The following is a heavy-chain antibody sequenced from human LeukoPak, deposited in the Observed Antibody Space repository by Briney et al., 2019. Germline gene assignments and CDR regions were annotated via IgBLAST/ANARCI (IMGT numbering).Heavy chain of an antibody. CDR1: GDSVSNNSVA. CDR3: AREYYYASGSTI. V-gene: IGHV6-1*01. CDR2: TYYRSKWYN. D-gene: IGHD3-10*01. J-gene: IGHJ3*02. Sequence: SQTLSLTCAISGDSVSNNSVAWNWIRQFPSRGLEWLGRTYYRSKWYNDYAVSVKSRITINPDTSKNQFSLQLNSVTPEDTAVYYCAREYYYASGSTIWGQGTMVTVSS.